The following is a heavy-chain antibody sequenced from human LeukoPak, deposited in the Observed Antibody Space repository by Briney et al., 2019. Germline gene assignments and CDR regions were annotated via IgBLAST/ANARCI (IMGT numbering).Heavy chain of an antibody. CDR2: IWYDGSNK. V-gene: IGHV3-33*01. Sequence: GRSLRLSCAASGFTFSSYGMLWVRQAPGKGLEWVAVIWYDGSNKYYADSVKGRFTISRDNSKNTLYLQMNSLRAEDTAVYYCARDRAATPDYWGQGTLVTVSS. CDR3: ARDRAATPDY. J-gene: IGHJ4*02. CDR1: GFTFSSYG. D-gene: IGHD2-15*01.